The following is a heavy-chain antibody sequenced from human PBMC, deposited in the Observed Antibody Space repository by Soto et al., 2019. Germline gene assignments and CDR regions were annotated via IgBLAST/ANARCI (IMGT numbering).Heavy chain of an antibody. CDR1: GGSIRDDRYY. V-gene: IGHV4-39*01. D-gene: IGHD2-2*01. CDR2: IYYSVTS. CDR3: ARLHCDSPNCVPLDP. Sequence: QLQLQESCRGLVKPSETLSLTCTVSGGSIRDDRYYWGWIRQPPGKGLEWIGSIYYSVTSSYNPSLTSRVTMSVATSTKQLSLRLSSVTAADTAVYYCARLHCDSPNCVPLDPWGQGTLVIVSS. J-gene: IGHJ5*02.